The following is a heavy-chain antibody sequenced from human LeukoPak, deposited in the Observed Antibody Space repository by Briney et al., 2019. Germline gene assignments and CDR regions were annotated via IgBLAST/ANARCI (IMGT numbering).Heavy chain of an antibody. CDR3: ARGPSPLRGVISSWFDP. CDR2: IYYSGST. CDR1: GGSISSSSYY. D-gene: IGHD3-10*01. J-gene: IGHJ5*02. V-gene: IGHV4-39*01. Sequence: PSETLSLTCTVSGGSISSSSYYWGWIRQPPGKGLEWIGSIYYSGSTYYNPSLKSRVTISVDTSKNQFSLKLSSVTAADTAVYYCARGPSPLRGVISSWFDPWGQGTLVTVSS.